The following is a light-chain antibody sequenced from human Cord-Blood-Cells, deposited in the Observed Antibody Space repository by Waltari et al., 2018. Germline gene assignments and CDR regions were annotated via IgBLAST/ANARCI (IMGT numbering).Light chain of an antibody. Sequence: DIVMTQSPDSLALSLGERATIKCKYSQSVLYSSNNKNYLAWYQQKPGQPPKLLIYWASTRESGVPDRFSGSGSGTDFTFTISSLQAEDVAVYYCQQYYSTPTFGQGTKVEIK. J-gene: IGKJ1*01. V-gene: IGKV4-1*01. CDR2: WAS. CDR3: QQYYSTPT. CDR1: QSVLYSSNNKNY.